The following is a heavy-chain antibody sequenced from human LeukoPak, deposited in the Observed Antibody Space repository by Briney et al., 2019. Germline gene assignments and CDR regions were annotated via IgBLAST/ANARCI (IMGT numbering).Heavy chain of an antibody. CDR1: GGSISSYY. CDR3: ARRTGYYDGFDY. CDR2: IYYSGST. V-gene: IGHV4-59*01. Sequence: PSETLSLTCTVSGGSISSYYWSWIRQPPGKGLEWIGYIYYSGSTNYNPSLKSRVTISVDTSKNQFSLKLSSVTAVDTAVYYCARRTGYYDGFDYWGQGTLVTVPS. D-gene: IGHD3/OR15-3a*01. J-gene: IGHJ4*02.